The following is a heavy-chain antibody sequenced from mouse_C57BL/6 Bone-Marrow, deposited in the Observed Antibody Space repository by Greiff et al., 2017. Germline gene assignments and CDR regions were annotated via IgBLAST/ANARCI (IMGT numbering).Heavy chain of an antibody. V-gene: IGHV1-76*01. CDR2: IYPGSGNT. Sequence: LVESGAELVRPGASVKLSCKASGYTFTDYYINWVKQRPGQGLEWIARIYPGSGNTYYNEKFKGKATLTAEKSSSTAYMQLSSLTSEDSAVYFCARSGYYYGSSYGYFDVWGTGTTVTVSS. D-gene: IGHD1-1*01. CDR1: GYTFTDYY. J-gene: IGHJ1*03. CDR3: ARSGYYYGSSYGYFDV.